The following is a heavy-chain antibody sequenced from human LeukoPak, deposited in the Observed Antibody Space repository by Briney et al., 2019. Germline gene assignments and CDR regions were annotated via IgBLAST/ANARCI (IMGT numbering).Heavy chain of an antibody. D-gene: IGHD1-26*01. V-gene: IGHV4-59*01. J-gene: IGHJ4*02. CDR3: ARELGSYYFDY. CDR1: GGSISSYY. Sequence: SETLSLTCTVSGGSISSYYWSWIRQPPWKGLEWIGYIYYSGSTNYNPSLKSRVTISVDTSKNQFSLKLSSVTAADTAVYYCARELGSYYFDYWGQGTLVTVSS. CDR2: IYYSGST.